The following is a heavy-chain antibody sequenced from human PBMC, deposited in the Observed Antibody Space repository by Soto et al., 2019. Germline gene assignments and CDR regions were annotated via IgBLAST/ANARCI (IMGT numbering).Heavy chain of an antibody. V-gene: IGHV3-33*01. CDR3: ASRIAVAGTEGGY. Sequence: QVQLVESGGGVVQPGRSLRLSCAASGFTFSSYGMHWFRQAPGKGLEWVAVIWYDRSNKYYADSVKGRFTISRDKSKNTVYLQMNSLRVEDTAVYYFASRIAVAGTEGGYWGQGTLVTVSS. CDR1: GFTFSSYG. J-gene: IGHJ4*02. D-gene: IGHD6-19*01. CDR2: IWYDRSNK.